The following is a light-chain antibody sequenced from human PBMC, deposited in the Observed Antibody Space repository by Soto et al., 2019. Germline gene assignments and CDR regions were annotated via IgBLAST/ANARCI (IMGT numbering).Light chain of an antibody. CDR3: SSYAGSNNLV. J-gene: IGLJ2*01. V-gene: IGLV2-8*01. Sequence: QSALTQPPSASGSPGQSVTISCTGTSSDVGGYNYVSWYQQHPGKAPKLMIYEVSKRTSGVPDRFSGSKSGNTASLTVSRIQAEDEADYYCSSYAGSNNLVFGGGTKLTVL. CDR1: SSDVGGYNY. CDR2: EVS.